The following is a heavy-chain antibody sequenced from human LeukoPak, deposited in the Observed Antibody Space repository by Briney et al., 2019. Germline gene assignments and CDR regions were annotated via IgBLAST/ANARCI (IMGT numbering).Heavy chain of an antibody. CDR3: AREGSGWFDP. CDR2: ISTSSTFI. D-gene: IGHD3-10*01. CDR1: GFTFIGYS. Sequence: GGSLRLSCAGFGFTFIGYSMTWVRQAPGKGLEWVSSISTSSTFIFYAESVKGRFTISRDNAQSSVYLQMNSLRAEDTAVYYCAREGSGWFDPWGQGTLVTVSS. V-gene: IGHV3-21*01. J-gene: IGHJ5*02.